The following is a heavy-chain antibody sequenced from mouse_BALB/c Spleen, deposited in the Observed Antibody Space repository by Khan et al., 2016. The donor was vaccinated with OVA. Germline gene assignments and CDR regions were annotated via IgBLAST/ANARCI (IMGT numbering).Heavy chain of an antibody. CDR1: GFSLTTYG. V-gene: IGHV2-2*01. CDR3: AHDYYMYEFAY. D-gene: IGHD2-14*01. J-gene: IGHJ3*01. Sequence: QVQLQQSGPGLVQPSQSLSITCTVSGFSLTTYGIHWIRQSPGKGLEWLGLIWSGGTTDYNADFKSRLSISKDNSKSQVFFKMNSLQADVIAMYYYAHDYYMYEFAYWRQVTLVTL. CDR2: IWSGGTT.